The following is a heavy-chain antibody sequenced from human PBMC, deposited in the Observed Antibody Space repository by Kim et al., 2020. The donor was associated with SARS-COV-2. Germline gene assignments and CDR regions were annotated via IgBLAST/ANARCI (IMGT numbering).Heavy chain of an antibody. V-gene: IGHV3-49*04. CDR3: TRGYKGSDY. CDR1: GFIFGDYA. CDR2: IRSKAYGGTI. Sequence: GGSLRLSCTVSGFIFGDYAMSWVRQAPGKGLEWVSFIRSKAYGGTIEYAASVKGRFTISRDDSKSIAYLQMNSLKTEDTAVYYCTRGYKGSDYWGRGTLV. J-gene: IGHJ4*02. D-gene: IGHD1-20*01.